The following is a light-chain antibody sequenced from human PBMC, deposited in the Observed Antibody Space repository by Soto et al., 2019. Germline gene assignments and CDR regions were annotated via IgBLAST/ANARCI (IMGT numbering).Light chain of an antibody. Sequence: SYELTQPPSVSVAPGKKARITCGGNNIGRKSVHWYQQKPGQAPVLVIYYDSDRPSGIPERFSGSNSGNTATLTIIRVEAGDEADYYCQVWDSSSDHPVFGGVTKLTVL. J-gene: IGLJ2*01. V-gene: IGLV3-21*04. CDR2: YDS. CDR3: QVWDSSSDHPV. CDR1: NIGRKS.